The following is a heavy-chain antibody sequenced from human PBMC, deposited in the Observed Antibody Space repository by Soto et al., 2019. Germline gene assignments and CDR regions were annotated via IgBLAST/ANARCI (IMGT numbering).Heavy chain of an antibody. CDR3: TSHLGELSGPRAFDI. V-gene: IGHV3-73*01. CDR2: IRSKTNSYAT. D-gene: IGHD3-16*02. Sequence: EVQLVESGGGLVQPGGSLKLSCAASGFTVSGSAVHWVRQASGKGLEWVGRIRSKTNSYATAYAASVKGRFTISRDDSKNTAYLQMNSLKTEDTAVYYCTSHLGELSGPRAFDIWGQGTMVTVSS. CDR1: GFTVSGSA. J-gene: IGHJ3*02.